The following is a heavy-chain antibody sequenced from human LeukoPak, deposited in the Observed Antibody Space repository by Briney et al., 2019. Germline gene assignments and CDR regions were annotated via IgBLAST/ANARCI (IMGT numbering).Heavy chain of an antibody. CDR2: IYYSGST. V-gene: IGHV4-61*01. Sequence: PSETLSLTCTVSGGSVSSGSYYWGWIRQPPGKGLEWIGYIYYSGSTNYNPSLKSRVTISVDTSKNQFSLKLSSVTAADTAVYYCASQYYDILTGYTGPFDYWGQGTLVTVSS. D-gene: IGHD3-9*01. J-gene: IGHJ4*02. CDR1: GGSVSSGSYY. CDR3: ASQYYDILTGYTGPFDY.